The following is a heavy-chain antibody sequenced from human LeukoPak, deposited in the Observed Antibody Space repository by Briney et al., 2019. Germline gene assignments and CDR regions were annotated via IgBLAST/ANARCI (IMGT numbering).Heavy chain of an antibody. J-gene: IGHJ4*02. CDR2: ISGDGGST. V-gene: IGHV3-43*02. CDR1: GGSISSGGYS. D-gene: IGHD4-11*01. Sequence: LSLTCAVSGGSISSGGYSWSWIRQPPGKGLEWVSLISGDGGSTYYADSVKGRFTISRDNSKNSLYLQMNSLRTEDTALYYCAKADYSNIPDYWGQGTLVTVSS. CDR3: AKADYSNIPDY.